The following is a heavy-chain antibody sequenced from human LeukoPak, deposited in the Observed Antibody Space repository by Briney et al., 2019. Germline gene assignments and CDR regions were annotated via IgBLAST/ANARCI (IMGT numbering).Heavy chain of an antibody. CDR3: ARDRYRAYCGGDCYPDHY. V-gene: IGHV1-69*13. D-gene: IGHD2-21*01. CDR1: GGTFSSYA. J-gene: IGHJ4*02. CDR2: IIPIFGTA. Sequence: ASVKVSCKASGGTFSSYAISWVRQAPGQGLEWMGGIIPIFGTANYAQKFQGRVTITADESTSTAYMELSSLRSEDTAVYCCARDRYRAYCGGDCYPDHYWGQGTLVTVSS.